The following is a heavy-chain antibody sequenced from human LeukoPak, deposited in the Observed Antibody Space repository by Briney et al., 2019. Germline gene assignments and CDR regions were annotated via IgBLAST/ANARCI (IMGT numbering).Heavy chain of an antibody. D-gene: IGHD2-2*01. V-gene: IGHV1-46*01. CDR3: ARVDVVVPAAMRDPENYFDY. CDR2: INPSGGST. CDR1: GYTFTSYY. Sequence: ASVKVSCKASGYTFTSYYMHWVRQAPGQGLERMGIINPSGGSTSYAQKFQGRVTMTRDTSTSTVYMELSSLRSEDTAVYYCARVDVVVPAAMRDPENYFDYWGQGTLVTVSS. J-gene: IGHJ4*02.